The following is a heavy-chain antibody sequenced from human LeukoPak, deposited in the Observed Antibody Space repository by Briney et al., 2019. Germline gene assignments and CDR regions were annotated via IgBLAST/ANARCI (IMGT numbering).Heavy chain of an antibody. CDR1: GGSISSGGDD. Sequence: SETLSLTCTVSGGSISSGGDDWSLIRQHPGKGLEWIGYIYYTGTTYYTPSLKSRLTISVDPSKNQFSLNLSSMTAAATAVYYCARAAWRGSNSRDAFDIWGQGTVVTVSS. D-gene: IGHD4/OR15-4a*01. V-gene: IGHV4-31*03. CDR3: ARAAWRGSNSRDAFDI. CDR2: IYYTGTT. J-gene: IGHJ3*02.